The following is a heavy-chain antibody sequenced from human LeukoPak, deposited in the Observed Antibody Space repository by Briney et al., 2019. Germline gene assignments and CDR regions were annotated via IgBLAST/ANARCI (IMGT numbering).Heavy chain of an antibody. CDR1: GGSFSGYC. CDR2: INHSGST. Sequence: TSETLSLTCAVYGGSFSGYCWSWIRQPPGKGLEWIGEINHSGSTNYNPSLKSRVTISVDTSKNQFSLKLSSVTAADTAVYYCARGISSSSWWFDPWGQGTLVTVSS. V-gene: IGHV4-34*01. J-gene: IGHJ5*02. D-gene: IGHD6-6*01. CDR3: ARGISSSSWWFDP.